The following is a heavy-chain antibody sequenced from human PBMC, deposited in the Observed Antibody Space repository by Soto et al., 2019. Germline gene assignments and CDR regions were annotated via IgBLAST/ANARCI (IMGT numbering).Heavy chain of an antibody. Sequence: GASVKVSCKASGGSFSSYAISWVRQAPGQGREWVGGIIPIFGTANYAQKFQGRVTITADESTSTAYMELSSLRSEDTAVYYCAREQGGGPMAVAYYYYYGMDVWGQGTTVTVSS. D-gene: IGHD6-19*01. CDR3: AREQGGGPMAVAYYYYYGMDV. V-gene: IGHV1-69*13. CDR2: IIPIFGTA. CDR1: GGSFSSYA. J-gene: IGHJ6*02.